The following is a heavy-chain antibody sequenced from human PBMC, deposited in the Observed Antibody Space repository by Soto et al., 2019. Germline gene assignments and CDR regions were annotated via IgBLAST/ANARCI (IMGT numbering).Heavy chain of an antibody. V-gene: IGHV1-2*04. Sequence: ASVKVSCKASGYTFTGYYMHWVRQAPGQGLEWMGWINPNSGGTNYAQKFQGWVTMTRDTSISTAYMELSRLRSDDTAVYYCARGRPIVVVPAANNYYCMDVWGKGTTVTVSS. D-gene: IGHD2-2*01. CDR3: ARGRPIVVVPAANNYYCMDV. CDR2: INPNSGGT. CDR1: GYTFTGYY. J-gene: IGHJ6*03.